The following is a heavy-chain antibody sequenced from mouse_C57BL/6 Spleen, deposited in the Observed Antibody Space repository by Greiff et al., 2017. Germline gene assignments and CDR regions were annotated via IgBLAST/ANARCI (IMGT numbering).Heavy chain of an antibody. CDR1: GFSLTSYG. CDR3: AKHEDYGSSYRGYAMDY. J-gene: IGHJ4*01. Sequence: QVQLKESGPGLVAPSQSLSITCTVSGFSLTSYGVVWVRQPPGTGLEGLGVIWGGGSTNYNSALMSRLISSKDNSKSQVFLKMNSLQTDDTAMYYCAKHEDYGSSYRGYAMDYWGQGTSVTVST. V-gene: IGHV2-9*01. D-gene: IGHD1-1*01. CDR2: IWGGGST.